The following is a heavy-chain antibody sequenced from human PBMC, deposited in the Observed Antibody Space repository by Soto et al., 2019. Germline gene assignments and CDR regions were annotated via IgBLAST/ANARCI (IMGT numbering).Heavy chain of an antibody. Sequence: QVQLQQWGAGLLKPSETLSLTCAVYGGSFSGYYWSWIRQPPGKGLEWIGEINHSGSTNYNPSLKRRPPISVDTYKNQFSLKLSSVPAPDTAVYYCARPTRETRIAAAGTPYFDYWGQGTLVTVSS. CDR2: INHSGST. J-gene: IGHJ4*02. CDR3: ARPTRETRIAAAGTPYFDY. V-gene: IGHV4-34*01. CDR1: GGSFSGYY. D-gene: IGHD6-13*01.